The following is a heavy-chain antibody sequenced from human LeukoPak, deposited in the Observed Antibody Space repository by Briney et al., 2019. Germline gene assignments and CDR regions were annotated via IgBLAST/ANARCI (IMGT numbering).Heavy chain of an antibody. CDR3: VRDPTGIVGATGELDY. V-gene: IGHV3-11*01. Sequence: GGSLRLSCAASGFTFSDYYMSWIRQAPGKGLEWVSYISSSGSTIYYADSVKGRFTISRDNAKNSLYLQMNSLRAEDTAVYYCVRDPTGIVGATGELDYWGQGTLVTVSS. D-gene: IGHD1-26*01. J-gene: IGHJ4*02. CDR2: ISSSGSTI. CDR1: GFTFSDYY.